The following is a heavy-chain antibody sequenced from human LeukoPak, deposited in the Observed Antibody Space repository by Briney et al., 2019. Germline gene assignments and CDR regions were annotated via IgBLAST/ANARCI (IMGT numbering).Heavy chain of an antibody. J-gene: IGHJ6*03. CDR2: IYYSGST. Sequence: PSETLSLTCTVSGGSISSYYWSWIRQPPGKGLEWIGYIYYSGSTNYNPSLKSRVTISVDTSKNQFSLKLSSVTAADTAVYYCARDLVDGDNYYYYYYMDVWGKGTTVTISS. CDR3: ARDLVDGDNYYYYYYMDV. CDR1: GGSISSYY. V-gene: IGHV4-59*12. D-gene: IGHD4-17*01.